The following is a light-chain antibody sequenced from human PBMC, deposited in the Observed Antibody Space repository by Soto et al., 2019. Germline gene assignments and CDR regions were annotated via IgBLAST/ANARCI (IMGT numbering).Light chain of an antibody. J-gene: IGLJ1*01. CDR1: SSNIGAGYD. Sequence: QSVLTQPPSVSGAPGQRVTISCTGSSSNIGAGYDVHWYQQFPGTAPKLLIYANNNRPSGVPDRFSASKSGTSASLAITGLPADDEADYYCQSYDTNRRGVFGTGTKATVL. CDR3: QSYDTNRRGV. V-gene: IGLV1-40*01. CDR2: ANN.